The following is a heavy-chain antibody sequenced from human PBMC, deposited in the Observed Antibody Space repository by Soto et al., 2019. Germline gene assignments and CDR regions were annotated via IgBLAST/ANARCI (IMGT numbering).Heavy chain of an antibody. CDR2: IKTDGSIT. CDR3: ARDNTWSLDY. V-gene: IGHV3-74*01. CDR1: GFTFSAHW. Sequence: XGCLRLSCASSGFTFSAHWMHWVRQAPGKGLVWVSHIKTDGSITRDADSVKGRFTISRDNARNTLYLQMNSLRAEDTAVYYCARDNTWSLDYWGQGTLGTVSS. D-gene: IGHD2-15*01. J-gene: IGHJ4*02.